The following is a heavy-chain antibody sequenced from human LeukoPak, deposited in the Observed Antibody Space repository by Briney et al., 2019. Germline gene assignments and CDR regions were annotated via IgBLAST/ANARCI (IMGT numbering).Heavy chain of an antibody. CDR1: GFTFSSDW. CDR2: INSDGSRT. D-gene: IGHD1-26*01. Sequence: PGGSLRLSCAAPGFTFSSDWMHWVRQAPGKGLVWVSRINSDGSRTNYADSVKGRFTISRDNAKNTLYLQINSLRAEDTAVYYCARAFGSPLDYWGQGTLVTVSS. J-gene: IGHJ4*02. CDR3: ARAFGSPLDY. V-gene: IGHV3-74*01.